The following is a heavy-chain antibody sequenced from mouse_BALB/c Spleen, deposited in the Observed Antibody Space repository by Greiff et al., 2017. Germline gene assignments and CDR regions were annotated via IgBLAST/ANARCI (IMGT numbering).Heavy chain of an antibody. J-gene: IGHJ3*01. V-gene: IGHV1-54*01. CDR1: GYAFTNYL. CDR2: INPGSGGT. CDR3: ARSAY. Sequence: QVQLQQSGAELARPGTSVKVSCKASGYAFTNYLIEWVKQRPGQGLEWIGVINPGSGGTNYNEKFKGKATLTADKSSSTAYMQLSSLKSDDSAVYFCARSAYWGQGTLVTVSA.